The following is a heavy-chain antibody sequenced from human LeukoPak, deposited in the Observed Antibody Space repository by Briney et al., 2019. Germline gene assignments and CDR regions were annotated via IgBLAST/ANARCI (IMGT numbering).Heavy chain of an antibody. CDR1: GGSFSGYY. Sequence: PSETLSLTCAVYGGSFSGYYWSWIRQPPGKGLEWIGEINHSGSTNYNPSLKSRVTISVDTSKNQFSLKLSSVTAADTAVYYCARHVAPYGSGRFDYWAREPWSPSPQ. D-gene: IGHD3-10*01. CDR2: INHSGST. J-gene: IGHJ4*02. V-gene: IGHV4-34*01. CDR3: ARHVAPYGSGRFDY.